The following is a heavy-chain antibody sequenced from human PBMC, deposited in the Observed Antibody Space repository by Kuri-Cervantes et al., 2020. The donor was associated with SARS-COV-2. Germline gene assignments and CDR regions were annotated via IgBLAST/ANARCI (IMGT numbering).Heavy chain of an antibody. D-gene: IGHD4-17*01. CDR3: AKVTTDNDAFDI. V-gene: IGHV3-48*02. CDR1: GFTFSSYS. J-gene: IGHJ3*02. Sequence: GESLKISCAASGFTFSSYSMNWVRQAPGKGLEWVAYISGSSNTIYYADSVKGRFTISRDNAKNSLYLQMNSLRDEDTAVYYCAKVTTDNDAFDIWGQGTMVTVSS. CDR2: ISGSSNTI.